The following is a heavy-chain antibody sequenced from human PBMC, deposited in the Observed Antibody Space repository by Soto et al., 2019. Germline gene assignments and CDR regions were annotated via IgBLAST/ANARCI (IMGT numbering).Heavy chain of an antibody. Sequence: PSETRSLTCAVSGGSISSSNWWSWVRQPPGKGLEWIGKIYHSGSTNYNPSLKSRVTISVDKSKNQFSLKLSSVTAADTAVYYWARLYWVGEIIIGSFDYGGRGTLAPVP. J-gene: IGHJ4*02. CDR1: GGSISSSNW. CDR2: IYHSGST. V-gene: IGHV4-4*02. D-gene: IGHD3-10*01. CDR3: ARLYWVGEIIIGSFDY.